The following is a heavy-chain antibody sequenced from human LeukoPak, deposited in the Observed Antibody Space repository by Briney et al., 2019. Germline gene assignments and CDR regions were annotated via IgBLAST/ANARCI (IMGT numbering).Heavy chain of an antibody. V-gene: IGHV1-2*06. CDR2: INPNSGGT. CDR3: ARDGRRYFDWLLYSDFDY. J-gene: IGHJ4*02. Sequence: ASVKVSCKASGYTFTGYYMHWVRQAPGQGLEWMGRINPNSGGTNYAQKFQGRVTMTRDTSISTAHMELSRLRSDDTAVYYCARDGRRYFDWLLYSDFDYWGQGTLVTVSS. CDR1: GYTFTGYY. D-gene: IGHD3-9*01.